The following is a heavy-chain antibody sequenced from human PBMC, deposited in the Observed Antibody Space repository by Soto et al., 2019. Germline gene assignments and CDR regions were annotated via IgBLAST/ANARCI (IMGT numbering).Heavy chain of an antibody. Sequence: GGSLRLSCAASGFTFSSYGMHWVRQAPGKGLEWVAVISYDRSNQYYADSVKGRFTISRDNSKNTLYLDINSLRDEDTAVYYCARGHLAVVPVASWYYYMDVWGKGTTVTVSS. CDR2: ISYDRSNQ. D-gene: IGHD2-2*01. J-gene: IGHJ6*03. V-gene: IGHV3-30*03. CDR3: ARGHLAVVPVASWYYYMDV. CDR1: GFTFSSYG.